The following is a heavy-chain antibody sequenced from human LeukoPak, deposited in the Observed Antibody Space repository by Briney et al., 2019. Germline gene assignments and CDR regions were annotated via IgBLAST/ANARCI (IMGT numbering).Heavy chain of an antibody. CDR2: INHSGST. D-gene: IGHD3-22*01. CDR1: GFTFSDYY. J-gene: IGHJ6*02. V-gene: IGHV4-34*01. CDR3: ARTVGSGYYQYYYYGMDV. Sequence: PGGSLRLSCAASGFTFSDYYMSWIRQPPGEGLEWIGEINHSGSTNYNPSLKSRVTISVDTSKNQFSLKLSSVTAADTAVYYCARTVGSGYYQYYYYGMDVWGQGTTVTVSS.